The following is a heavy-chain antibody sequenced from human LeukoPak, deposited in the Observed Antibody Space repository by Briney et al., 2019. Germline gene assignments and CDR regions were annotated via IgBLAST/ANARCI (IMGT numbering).Heavy chain of an antibody. J-gene: IGHJ5*02. CDR2: ISGSGGST. V-gene: IGHV3-23*01. Sequence: GGSLRLSCAASGFTLSSYAMSWVRQAPGKGLEWVSVISGSGGSTYYADSVKGRFTISRDNSKNTLYLQMNGLRAEDTAVYYCAKGTAVVWYNWFDPWGQGTLVTISS. CDR3: AKGTAVVWYNWFDP. D-gene: IGHD6-19*01. CDR1: GFTLSSYA.